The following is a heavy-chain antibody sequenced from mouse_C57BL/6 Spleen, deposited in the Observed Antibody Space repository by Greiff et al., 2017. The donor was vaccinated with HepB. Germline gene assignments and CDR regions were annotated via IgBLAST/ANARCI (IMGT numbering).Heavy chain of an antibody. J-gene: IGHJ3*01. CDR3: ARDRYYGSTPFAY. V-gene: IGHV1-52*01. CDR1: GYTFTSYW. Sequence: VQLQQPGAELVRPGSSVKLSCKASGYTFTSYWMHWVKQRPIQGLEWIGNIDPSDSETHYNQKFKDKATLTVDKSSSTAYMQLSSLTSEDSAVYYWARDRYYGSTPFAYWGQGTLVTVSA. CDR2: IDPSDSET. D-gene: IGHD1-1*01.